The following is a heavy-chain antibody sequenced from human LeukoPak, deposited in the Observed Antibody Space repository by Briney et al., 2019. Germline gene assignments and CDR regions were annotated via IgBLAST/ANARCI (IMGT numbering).Heavy chain of an antibody. D-gene: IGHD1-1*01. CDR2: LKSDGSST. V-gene: IGHV3-74*03. J-gene: IGHJ4*02. CDR3: ARTTMETQYFDR. Sequence: GGSLRLACAASGFKLSSYYMDWVRQGPGKGLVWVSRLKSDGSSTKYADSVQDRFTISRDDAKNTLYLQMTSVRVEDAAVYYCARTTMETQYFDRWGQGTLVTVSS. CDR1: GFKLSSYY.